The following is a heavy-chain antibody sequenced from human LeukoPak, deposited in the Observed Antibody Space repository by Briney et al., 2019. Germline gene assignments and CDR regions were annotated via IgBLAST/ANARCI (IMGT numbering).Heavy chain of an antibody. V-gene: IGHV4-59*01. D-gene: IGHD6-13*01. CDR2: IYYSGSN. J-gene: IGHJ4*02. CDR3: ARSRPPHVGSSDYG. CDR1: GDSISSYF. Sequence: NPAETLSLTCSVSGDSISSYFWSWIPQPPGKGLEWIGYIYYSGSNNYNPTLKSRVTMSPDTSTNPCYLKLSTVTAADTAVYYCARSRPPHVGSSDYGWGQRTLVS.